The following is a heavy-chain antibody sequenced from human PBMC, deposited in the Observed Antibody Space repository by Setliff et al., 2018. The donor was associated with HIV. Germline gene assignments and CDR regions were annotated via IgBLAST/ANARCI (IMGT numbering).Heavy chain of an antibody. Sequence: ASVKVSCKAPGHTFINYYIHWVRQAPGQGLEWMGIIYSGGGSTNYAQKFQGRITMTSDTSTSTVYMELSSLRSEDSAVYYCTRHAGRENQLPHTYYYYMDVWGKGATVTVS. D-gene: IGHD2-2*01. CDR2: IYSGGGST. CDR1: GHTFINYY. V-gene: IGHV1-46*01. J-gene: IGHJ6*03. CDR3: TRHAGRENQLPHTYYYYMDV.